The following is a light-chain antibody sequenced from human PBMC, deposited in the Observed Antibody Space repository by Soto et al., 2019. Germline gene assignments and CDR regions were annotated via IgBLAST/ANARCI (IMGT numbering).Light chain of an antibody. CDR2: EAS. V-gene: IGLV2-8*01. Sequence: QSALTQPPSASGSPGQSVTISCTGTSSDVGGYNYVSWYQQHPGKAPKLLLFEASKRPLETSVRFSGSKSGNTASLTISGLQAEDEGHYYCCSYGRSRPFGVVFGGGTKLTVL. J-gene: IGLJ3*02. CDR1: SSDVGGYNY. CDR3: CSYGRSRPFGVV.